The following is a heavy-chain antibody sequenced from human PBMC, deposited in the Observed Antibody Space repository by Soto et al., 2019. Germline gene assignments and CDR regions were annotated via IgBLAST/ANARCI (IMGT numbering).Heavy chain of an antibody. CDR1: GFTFSSYG. CDR2: IWYDGSNK. Sequence: VQLLESGGGLVQPGGSLRLSCAASGFTFSSYGMHWVRQAPGKGLEWVAVIWYDGSNKYYADSVKGRFTISRDNSKNTLYLQMNSLRAEDTAVYYCATSPRGSSSWYVFDYWGQGTLVTVSS. CDR3: ATSPRGSSSWYVFDY. J-gene: IGHJ4*02. D-gene: IGHD6-13*01. V-gene: IGHV3-33*01.